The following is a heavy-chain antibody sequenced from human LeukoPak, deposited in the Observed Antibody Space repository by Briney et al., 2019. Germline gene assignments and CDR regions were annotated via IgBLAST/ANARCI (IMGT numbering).Heavy chain of an antibody. CDR2: IYSGGST. J-gene: IGHJ4*02. Sequence: GGSLRLSFAASGFTVSSNYMSWVRRAPGKGLEWVSVIYSGGSTYYADSVKGRFTISRDNSKNTLYLQMNSLRAEDTAVYYCARVFHVDTAPFDYWGQGTLVTVSS. D-gene: IGHD5-18*01. CDR1: GFTVSSNY. V-gene: IGHV3-66*01. CDR3: ARVFHVDTAPFDY.